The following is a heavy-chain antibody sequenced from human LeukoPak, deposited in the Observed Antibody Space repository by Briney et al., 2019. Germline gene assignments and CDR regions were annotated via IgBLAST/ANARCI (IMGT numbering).Heavy chain of an antibody. J-gene: IGHJ4*02. D-gene: IGHD3-22*01. CDR2: IYPGDSDT. Sequence: GESLKISCKGSGDRFTNFWIGWVRQMPGKGLQWMGIIYPGDSDTRYSPSFQGQVTISADKSITTAYLQWSSLKASDTAMYYCASPTYYYDSSAPGYWGQGTLVTVSS. CDR3: ASPTYYYDSSAPGY. V-gene: IGHV5-51*01. CDR1: GDRFTNFW.